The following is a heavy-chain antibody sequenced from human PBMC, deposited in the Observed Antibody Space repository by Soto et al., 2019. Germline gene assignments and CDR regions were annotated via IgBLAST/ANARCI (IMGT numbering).Heavy chain of an antibody. CDR1: GFTFSSYS. Sequence: GGSLRLSCAASGFTFSSYSMNWVRQAPGKGLEWVSSISSSSSTIYYADSVKGRFTISRDNAKNSLYLQMNSLRDEDTAVYYCASLTAAGRINWFDPWGQGTLVTVSS. CDR2: ISSSSSTI. CDR3: ASLTAAGRINWFDP. V-gene: IGHV3-21*01. J-gene: IGHJ5*02. D-gene: IGHD6-13*01.